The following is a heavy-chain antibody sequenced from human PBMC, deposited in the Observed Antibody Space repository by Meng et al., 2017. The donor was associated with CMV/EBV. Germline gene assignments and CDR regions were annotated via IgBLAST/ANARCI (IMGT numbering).Heavy chain of an antibody. CDR3: ARTREYDLDYFDY. Sequence: SVKVSCQASGGTLSSYAISWVRQAPGQGLEWMGGIIPIYGTANYAQKFQGRVTITTDESTSTAYMELGSLRSEDTAVYYCARTREYDLDYFDYWGQGTLVTVSS. J-gene: IGHJ4*02. CDR1: GGTLSSYA. CDR2: IIPIYGTA. V-gene: IGHV1-69*05. D-gene: IGHD3-3*01.